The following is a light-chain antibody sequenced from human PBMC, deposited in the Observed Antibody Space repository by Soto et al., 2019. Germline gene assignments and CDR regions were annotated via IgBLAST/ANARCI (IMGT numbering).Light chain of an antibody. CDR1: NIGGKS. J-gene: IGLJ2*01. V-gene: IGLV3-21*02. CDR3: QVWDSTSDHVI. CDR2: DDS. Sequence: SYELTQPPSVSVAPGQAARITCGGNNIGGKSVHWYQQKPSQAPVLVVYDDSDRPSGIPERFSGSNSGNTATLTISRVEAGDEADYYCQVWDSTSDHVIFGGGTQLTVL.